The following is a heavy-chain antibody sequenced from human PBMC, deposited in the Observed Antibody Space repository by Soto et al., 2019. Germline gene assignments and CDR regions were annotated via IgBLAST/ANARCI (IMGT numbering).Heavy chain of an antibody. Sequence: QVQLVQSGAEVKKPGASVKVSCTASGYTFTHYAIHWVRHAPGQRLVWMGFINAGSGNTKYSQTFQGRLTFTKDTSASTAYMALRSLISDDRVIYYSASGLAADGPWGQGTLVTVSS. D-gene: IGHD6-13*01. J-gene: IGHJ5*02. CDR2: INAGSGNT. CDR3: ASGLAADGP. CDR1: GYTFTHYA. V-gene: IGHV1-3*01.